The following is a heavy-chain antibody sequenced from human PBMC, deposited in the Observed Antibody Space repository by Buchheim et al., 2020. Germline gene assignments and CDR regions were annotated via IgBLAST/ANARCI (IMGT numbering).Heavy chain of an antibody. CDR1: GYTFTSYY. V-gene: IGHV1-46*03. CDR2: INPSGGST. CDR3: ARGSNSYYDFWSGPYYFDY. J-gene: IGHJ4*02. D-gene: IGHD3-3*01. Sequence: QVQLVQSGAEVKKPGASVKVSCKASGYTFTSYYMHWVRQAPGQGLEWMGIINPSGGSTSYAQKFQGRVTMTRDTYTSTVYMELSSLRSEDTAVYYCARGSNSYYDFWSGPYYFDYWGQGTL.